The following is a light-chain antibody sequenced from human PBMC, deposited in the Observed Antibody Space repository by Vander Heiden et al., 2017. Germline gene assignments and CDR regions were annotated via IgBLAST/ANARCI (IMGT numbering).Light chain of an antibody. V-gene: IGKV1-6*01. CDR2: AAS. J-gene: IGKJ1*01. CDR3: GQYENYPRT. Sequence: ALQMTQSPSSLSASVGDRVTITCRASQGIRNDLGWYQQKPGKAPKLLICAASTLQSGVPSRFSGSGSGTDFTLTISSLQPEEFATYYCGQYENYPRTFGQGTKVXIK. CDR1: QGIRND.